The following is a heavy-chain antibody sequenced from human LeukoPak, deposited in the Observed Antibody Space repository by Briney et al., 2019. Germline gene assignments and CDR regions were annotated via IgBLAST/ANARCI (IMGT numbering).Heavy chain of an antibody. D-gene: IGHD3-3*02. CDR1: GGSVSSGSFY. CDR3: GRRVAFRPRYVFDI. J-gene: IGHJ3*02. CDR2: IYYTGNT. V-gene: IGHV4-61*01. Sequence: PSETLSLTCTVSGGSVSSGSFYWTWIRQPPGKGLEWIGYIYYTGNTNSNPSLKSRVTISLDTSKSQFSLKLNSVTAADMAVYSCGRRVAFRPRYVFDIGGKGKMLPV.